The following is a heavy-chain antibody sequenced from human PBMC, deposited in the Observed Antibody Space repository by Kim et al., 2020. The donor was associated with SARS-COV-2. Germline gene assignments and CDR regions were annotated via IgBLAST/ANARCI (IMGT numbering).Heavy chain of an antibody. D-gene: IGHD3-3*01. CDR1: GFTFSSYW. CDR3: ARDPGRITIFGASLGTNWFDP. CDR2: IKQDGSEK. J-gene: IGHJ5*02. Sequence: GGSLRLSCAASGFTFSSYWMSWVRQAPGKGLEWVANIKQDGSEKYYVDSVKGRFTISRDNAKNSLYLQMNSLRAEDTAVYYCARDPGRITIFGASLGTNWFDPWGQGTLVTVSS. V-gene: IGHV3-7*01.